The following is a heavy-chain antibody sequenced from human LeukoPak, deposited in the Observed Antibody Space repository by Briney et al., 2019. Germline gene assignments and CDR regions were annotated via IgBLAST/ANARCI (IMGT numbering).Heavy chain of an antibody. CDR2: ISGSGGST. V-gene: IGHV3-23*01. J-gene: IGHJ4*02. D-gene: IGHD3-3*01. CDR1: GFTFSSYA. CDR3: AKDPLPYDFWSGYWKDY. Sequence: GGSLRLSCTASGFTFSSYAISWVRQAPGKGLEWVSAISGSGGSTYYADSVKGRFTISRDNSKNTLYLQMNSLRAEDTAVYYCAKDPLPYDFWSGYWKDYWGQGTLVTVPS.